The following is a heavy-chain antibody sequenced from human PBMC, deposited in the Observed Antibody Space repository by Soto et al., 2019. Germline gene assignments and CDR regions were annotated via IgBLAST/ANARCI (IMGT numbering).Heavy chain of an antibody. J-gene: IGHJ4*02. CDR3: ARVRPPTSTRPAAVLYSFDY. Sequence: QVHLQESGPGLVKPSGTLSLTCGVSGASVSSSHWWTWVRQPPGKGLEGIGAIYHVGFTSYNPSLKRRVVMSVDQSKNQFSLKMSSMTAADTAVYYCARVRPPTSTRPAAVLYSFDYWGQGSLVTVSS. V-gene: IGHV4-4*02. CDR2: IYHVGFT. D-gene: IGHD2-2*01. CDR1: GASVSSSHW.